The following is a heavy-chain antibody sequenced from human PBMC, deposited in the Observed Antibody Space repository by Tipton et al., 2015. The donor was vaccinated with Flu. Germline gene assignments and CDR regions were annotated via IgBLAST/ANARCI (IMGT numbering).Heavy chain of an antibody. D-gene: IGHD3-22*01. CDR1: GFTVSSNY. J-gene: IGHJ4*02. Sequence: VQLVQSGGGLIQPGGSLRLSCEASGFTVSSNYMTWVRQAPGTGLEWVSLIYSDDVTSYADSVKGRFTISRDNSKNTLYLQMNSLRAEDTAVYYCACTYDNRGFDYWRQGTLVTVSS. V-gene: IGHV3-53*01. CDR2: IYSDDVT. CDR3: ACTYDNRGFDY.